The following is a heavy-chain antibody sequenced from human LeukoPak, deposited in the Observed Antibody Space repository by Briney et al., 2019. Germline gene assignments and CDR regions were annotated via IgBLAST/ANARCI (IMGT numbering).Heavy chain of an antibody. CDR1: GGSFSGYY. Sequence: PSETLSLTCAVYGGSFSGYYWSWIRQPPGKGLEWIGEINHSGSTNYNPSLKSRVTISVDTSKNQFSLKLSSVTAADTAVYYCARLSITIFGVAWRAFDIWGQGTMVTVSS. J-gene: IGHJ3*02. V-gene: IGHV4-34*01. CDR2: INHSGST. D-gene: IGHD3-3*01. CDR3: ARLSITIFGVAWRAFDI.